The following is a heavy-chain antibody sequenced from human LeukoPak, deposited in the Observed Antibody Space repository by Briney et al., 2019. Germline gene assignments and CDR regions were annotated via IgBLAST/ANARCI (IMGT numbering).Heavy chain of an antibody. J-gene: IGHJ4*02. Sequence: GGSLRLSCAASRFTFSNYVMGWVRQAPGKGLECVSAISGGGRSTYYADSVKGRFTISREDSKNTLYLQMNSLRAEDTAVYYCASLSEDYWGQGTLVTVSS. CDR3: ASLSEDY. CDR1: RFTFSNYV. V-gene: IGHV3-23*01. CDR2: ISGGGRST. D-gene: IGHD2/OR15-2a*01.